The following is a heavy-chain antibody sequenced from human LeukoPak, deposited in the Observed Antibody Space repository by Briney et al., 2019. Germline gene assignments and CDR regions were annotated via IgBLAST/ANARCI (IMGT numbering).Heavy chain of an antibody. CDR3: ASGGGGYKFDF. J-gene: IGHJ4*02. CDR2: IKSDGSST. V-gene: IGHV3-74*01. Sequence: GRSLRLSCAASGFTFSSYWMHWVRQAPGKGLVWVSRIKSDGSSTSYADSVKGRFTISRDNAKNTLYLQMNSLRAEDTAVYYCASGGGGYKFDFWGQGTLVTVSS. D-gene: IGHD5-24*01. CDR1: GFTFSSYW.